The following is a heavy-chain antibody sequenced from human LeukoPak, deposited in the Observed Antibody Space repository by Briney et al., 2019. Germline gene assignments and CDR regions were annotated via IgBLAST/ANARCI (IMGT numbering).Heavy chain of an antibody. CDR3: ARSSGALDY. CDR1: GFTFGSYS. V-gene: IGHV3-48*02. D-gene: IGHD2-15*01. Sequence: PGGSLGLSCAASGFTFGSYSMNWVRQAPGKGLEWVSYISSSSTIYYADSVKGRFTISRDNAKNSLYLQMNSLRDEDTAVYYCARSSGALDYWGQGTLVTVSS. CDR2: ISSSSTI. J-gene: IGHJ4*02.